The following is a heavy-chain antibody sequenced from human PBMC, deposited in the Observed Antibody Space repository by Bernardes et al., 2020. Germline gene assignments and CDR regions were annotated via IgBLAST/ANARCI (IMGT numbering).Heavy chain of an antibody. CDR2: TYYRSRWWN. CDR1: GDSVSSNSAA. V-gene: IGHV6-1*01. CDR3: ARDYYYGMDV. Sequence: SQTRSLTGAISGDSVSSNSAAWNWIRRSPSRGLEWLGRTYYRSRWWNDYAVSMKSRITVNPDTSKNQFSLQLNSVTPEDTAVYYCARDYYYGMDVWGQGTTVTVSS. J-gene: IGHJ6*02.